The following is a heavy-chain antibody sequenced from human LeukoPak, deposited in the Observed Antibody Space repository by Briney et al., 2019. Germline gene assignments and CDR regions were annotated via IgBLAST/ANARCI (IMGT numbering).Heavy chain of an antibody. CDR1: GLTLSSYE. Sequence: PGGSLTLSCAASGLTLSSYEMNWVRQAAGKGLEWVSYISSSGSTIFYADSVKGRFTISRDNARNSLYLQMNSLRAEDTAVYYCAELGITMIGGVWGKGTTVTISS. CDR2: ISSSGSTI. CDR3: AELGITMIGGV. V-gene: IGHV3-48*03. D-gene: IGHD3-10*02. J-gene: IGHJ6*04.